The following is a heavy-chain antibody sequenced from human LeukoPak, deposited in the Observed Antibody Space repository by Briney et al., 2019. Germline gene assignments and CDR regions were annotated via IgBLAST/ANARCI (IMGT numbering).Heavy chain of an antibody. Sequence: ASVKVSCKASGYTFTNYGISWVRQAPGQGLEWMGWINPQTGGTSYEQTYSGRVTMTSDTSIDTVYMELNSLGSNDTAVYYCARDVAGFFDEWGQGTLVTVSS. CDR3: ARDVAGFFDE. J-gene: IGHJ4*02. CDR1: GYTFTNYG. V-gene: IGHV1-2*02. D-gene: IGHD6-19*01. CDR2: INPQTGGT.